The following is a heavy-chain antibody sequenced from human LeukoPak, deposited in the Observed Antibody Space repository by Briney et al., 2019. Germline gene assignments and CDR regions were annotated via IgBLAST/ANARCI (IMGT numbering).Heavy chain of an antibody. CDR1: GFTFSDYY. CDR2: IKSKTDGGTT. D-gene: IGHD6-13*01. Sequence: GGSLRLSCAASGFTFSDYYMSWIRQAPGKGLEWVGRIKSKTDGGTTDYAAPVKGRFTISRDDSKNTLYLQMNSLRAEDTAVYYCAKVAAAAGSGEGNWFDPWGQGTLVTVSS. J-gene: IGHJ5*02. CDR3: AKVAAAAGSGEGNWFDP. V-gene: IGHV3-15*01.